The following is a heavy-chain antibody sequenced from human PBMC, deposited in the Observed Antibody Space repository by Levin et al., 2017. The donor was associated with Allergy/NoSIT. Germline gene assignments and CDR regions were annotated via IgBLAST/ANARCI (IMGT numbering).Heavy chain of an antibody. CDR1: GFTFSSYG. D-gene: IGHD3-10*01. J-gene: IGHJ4*02. V-gene: IGHV3-30*18. Sequence: GESLKISCAASGFTFSSYGMHWVRQAPGKGLEWVAVISYDGSNKYYADSVKGRFTISRDNSKNTLYLQMNSLRAEDTAVYYCAKSVGSGKGYFDYWGQGTLVTVSS. CDR2: ISYDGSNK. CDR3: AKSVGSGKGYFDY.